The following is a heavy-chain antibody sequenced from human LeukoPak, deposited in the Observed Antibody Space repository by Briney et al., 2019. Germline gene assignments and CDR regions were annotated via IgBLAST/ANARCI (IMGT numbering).Heavy chain of an antibody. J-gene: IGHJ4*02. Sequence: ASVKVSCKVSGYTLTELSMHWVRQAPGKGLEWMGGFDPEDGETIYAQKFQGRVTMTEDTSTDTAYMELSSLRSEDTAVYYCATICSSTGCKRTTGFDYWGQGTLVTVSS. CDR1: GYTLTELS. CDR3: ATICSSTGCKRTTGFDY. CDR2: FDPEDGET. V-gene: IGHV1-24*01. D-gene: IGHD2-2*01.